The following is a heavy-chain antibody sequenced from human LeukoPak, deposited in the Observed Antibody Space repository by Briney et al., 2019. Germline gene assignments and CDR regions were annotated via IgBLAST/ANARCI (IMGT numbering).Heavy chain of an antibody. J-gene: IGHJ4*02. CDR2: ISSGSSYT. CDR3: AKSADY. CDR1: EFTFSTFS. Sequence: GGSLRLSCAASEFTFSTFSMNWVRQAPGKGLEWVSSISSGSSYTYYADSVKGRFTISRDNSKNTLYLQMNSLRAEDTAVYYCAKSADYWGQGTLVTVSS. V-gene: IGHV3-21*01.